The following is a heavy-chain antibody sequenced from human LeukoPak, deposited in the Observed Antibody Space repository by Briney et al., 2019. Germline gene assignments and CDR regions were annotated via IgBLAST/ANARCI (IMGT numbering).Heavy chain of an antibody. D-gene: IGHD5-18*01. CDR1: GGSISSYY. CDR3: ARESGTAMVDY. CDR2: IYYSGST. J-gene: IGHJ4*02. Sequence: SETLSLTCTVSGGSISSYYWSWIRQPPGKGLEWIGYIYYSGSTNYNPSLKSRVTISVDTSKSQFSLKLSSVTAADTAVYYCARESGTAMVDYWGQGTLVTVSS. V-gene: IGHV4-59*01.